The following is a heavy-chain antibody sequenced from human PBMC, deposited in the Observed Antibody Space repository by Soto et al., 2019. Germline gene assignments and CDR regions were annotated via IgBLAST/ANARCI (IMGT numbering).Heavy chain of an antibody. CDR1: GYTFTSYY. D-gene: IGHD3-3*01. Sequence: QVQLVQSGAEVKKPGASVKVSCKASGYTFTSYYMHWVRQAPGQGLEWMGIINPSGGSTSYAQKFQGRVTMTRDTSTSTVYMELSSLRSEDTAVYYCAREYTIFGVVIIGDYYGMDVWGQGTTVTVSS. CDR2: INPSGGST. CDR3: AREYTIFGVVIIGDYYGMDV. J-gene: IGHJ6*02. V-gene: IGHV1-46*01.